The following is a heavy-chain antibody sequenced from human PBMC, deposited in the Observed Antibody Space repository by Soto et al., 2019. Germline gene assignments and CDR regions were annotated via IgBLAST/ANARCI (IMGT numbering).Heavy chain of an antibody. CDR3: ARDDRHDYKGRFGH. CDR2: IFDTGSS. V-gene: IGHV4-59*01. Sequence: QVQLHESGPGLVKPSETLSLTCTVSGGSFNNYYSWTWVRQAPGKGLEWIGDIFDTGSSNYNPSLKGRVTISLDTAESQFSLILSSVTAADTAVYYCARDDRHDYKGRFGHWGQGTLVTVSS. CDR1: GGSFNNYY. J-gene: IGHJ4*02. D-gene: IGHD4-4*01.